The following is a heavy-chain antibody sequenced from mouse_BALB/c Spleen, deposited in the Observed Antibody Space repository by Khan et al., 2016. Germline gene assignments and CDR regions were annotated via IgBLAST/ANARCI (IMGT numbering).Heavy chain of an antibody. D-gene: IGHD2-4*01. Sequence: QVQLKQSGPGLVAPSQSLSITCTVSGFSLTNSGVHWIRQPPGKGLEWLGVIWPGGSTDYNSALMSRLSITKDNSQNQVFLKMISLQTDDTAMYXCARDCQDYDAWFASWGQGTLVIVSA. CDR1: GFSLTNSG. CDR3: ARDCQDYDAWFAS. CDR2: IWPGGST. V-gene: IGHV2-9*02. J-gene: IGHJ3*01.